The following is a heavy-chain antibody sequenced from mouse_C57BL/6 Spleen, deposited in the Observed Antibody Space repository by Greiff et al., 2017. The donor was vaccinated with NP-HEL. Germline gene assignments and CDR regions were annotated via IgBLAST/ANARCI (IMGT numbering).Heavy chain of an antibody. D-gene: IGHD1-1*01. J-gene: IGHJ2*01. V-gene: IGHV1-76*01. CDR1: GYTFTDYY. CDR2: IYPGSGNT. CDR3: ARVYYYGSSYFDY. Sequence: QVQLQQSGAELVRPGASVKLSCKASGYTFTDYYINWVKQRPGPGLEWIARIYPGSGNTYYNEKFKGKATLTAEKSSSTAYMQLSSLTSEDSAVYFCARVYYYGSSYFDYWGQGTTLTVSS.